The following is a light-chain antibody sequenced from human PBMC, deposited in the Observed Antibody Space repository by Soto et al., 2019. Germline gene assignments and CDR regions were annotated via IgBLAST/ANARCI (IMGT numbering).Light chain of an antibody. V-gene: IGKV1-5*03. J-gene: IGKJ4*01. CDR1: QSIGTW. CDR3: QQYNNYPLT. Sequence: DLQMTQSPSTLSASVGDRVTITCRASQSIGTWLAWYQQKPGKAPNLLIYKSSSLESGVPSRFSGSGSGTEFTLTISSLQPDDFATYYCQQYNNYPLTFGGGTKVDIK. CDR2: KSS.